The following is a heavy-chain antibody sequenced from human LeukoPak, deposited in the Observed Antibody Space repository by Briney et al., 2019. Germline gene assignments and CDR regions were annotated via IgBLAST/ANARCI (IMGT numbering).Heavy chain of an antibody. D-gene: IGHD5-12*01. CDR2: IYYSGST. CDR1: GGSISSSSYY. J-gene: IGHJ4*02. CDR3: ARLRRESGYAPVDY. Sequence: PSETLSLTCTVSGGSISSSSYYWGWIRQPPGKGLEWIGSIYYSGSTYYNPSLKSRVTISVDTSKNQFSLKLSSVTAADTAVYYCARLRRESGYAPVDYWGQGTLVTVSS. V-gene: IGHV4-39*07.